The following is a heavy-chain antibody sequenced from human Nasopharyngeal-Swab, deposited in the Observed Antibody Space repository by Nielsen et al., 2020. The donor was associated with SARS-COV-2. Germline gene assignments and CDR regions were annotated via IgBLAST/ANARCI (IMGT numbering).Heavy chain of an antibody. J-gene: IGHJ5*02. CDR2: IYYSGNT. V-gene: IGHV4-59*01. CDR1: GGSISSYY. D-gene: IGHD5-12*01. Sequence: SETLSLTCTVSGGSISSYYWSWIRQPPGKGLEWIGYIYYSGNTNYNPSLKSRVTISVDTSKNQFSLKLSSVTAADTAVYYCARGSGGDSGWFDPWGQGTLVTVSS. CDR3: ARGSGGDSGWFDP.